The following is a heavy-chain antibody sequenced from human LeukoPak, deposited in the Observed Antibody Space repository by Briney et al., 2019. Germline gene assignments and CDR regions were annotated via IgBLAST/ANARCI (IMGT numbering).Heavy chain of an antibody. CDR2: IRYDGSNK. CDR3: ARARDRWLNSVDY. J-gene: IGHJ4*02. V-gene: IGHV3-30*02. Sequence: PGGSLRLSCAASGFTFSSYGLHWVRQAPGKGPEWVAFIRYDGSNKYCAVPVKGRFTISRDNSKNTLYLTMKSLGAEDTAVYYCARARDRWLNSVDYWGQGTLVTVSS. D-gene: IGHD1-26*01. CDR1: GFTFSSYG.